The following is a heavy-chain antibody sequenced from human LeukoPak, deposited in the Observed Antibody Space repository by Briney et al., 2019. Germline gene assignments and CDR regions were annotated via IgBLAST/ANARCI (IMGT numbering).Heavy chain of an antibody. D-gene: IGHD4-17*01. CDR1: GGSISSGSYD. CDR3: ARGTAVTTVRKFDY. CDR2: VYDSGTT. J-gene: IGHJ4*02. V-gene: IGHV4-39*07. Sequence: ASETLSLTCTVAGGSISSGSYDWGWIRQPGGKGLEWIVNVYDSGTTYYNRSRKSRFTMSVDRAKNQFSLKLSSVTAPDTAVYYCARGTAVTTVRKFDYWGQGTLVTVSS.